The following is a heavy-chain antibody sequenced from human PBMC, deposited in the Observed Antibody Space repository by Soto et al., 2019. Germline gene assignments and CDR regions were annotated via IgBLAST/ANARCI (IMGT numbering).Heavy chain of an antibody. CDR2: ISGSGGST. CDR3: ANSIRPAASFDY. CDR1: GFTFSSYA. J-gene: IGHJ4*02. D-gene: IGHD6-13*01. Sequence: SLRLSCAASGFTFSSYAMSWVRQAPGKGLEWVSAISGSGGSTYYADSVKGRFTISRDNSKNTLYLQMNSLRAEDTAEYYCANSIRPAASFDYWGQGTLVTVSS. V-gene: IGHV3-23*01.